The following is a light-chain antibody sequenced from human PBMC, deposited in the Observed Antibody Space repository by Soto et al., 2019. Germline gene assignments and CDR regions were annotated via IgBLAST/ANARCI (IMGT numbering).Light chain of an antibody. V-gene: IGKV3D-20*01. CDR2: DAS. J-gene: IGKJ1*01. CDR1: QSVTNNY. Sequence: EIVLTQSPATLSLSPGDRATLSCGASQSVTNNYLAWYQQKPGLAPRLLIYDASYRANGIPDRFSGSGSGTEFTLAISRLEPEYFVVYYCQQYGSSSWTFGQGTKMEIK. CDR3: QQYGSSSWT.